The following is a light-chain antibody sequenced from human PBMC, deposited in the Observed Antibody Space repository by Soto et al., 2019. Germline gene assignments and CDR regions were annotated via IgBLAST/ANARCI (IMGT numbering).Light chain of an antibody. Sequence: LTQPASVSGSPGQSITISCTGASTDIAPYNYVSWYQQHPGKAPTLIICEVSNRPSGVSNRFSGSKSGNTASLTISGLQAEDVADYYCASYSGTSDYVFGTGTKVTVL. V-gene: IGLV2-14*01. CDR1: STDIAPYNY. J-gene: IGLJ1*01. CDR3: ASYSGTSDYV. CDR2: EVS.